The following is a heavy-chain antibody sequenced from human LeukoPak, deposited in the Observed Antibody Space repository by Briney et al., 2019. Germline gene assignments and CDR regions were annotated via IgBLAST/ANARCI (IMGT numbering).Heavy chain of an antibody. J-gene: IGHJ4*02. CDR3: ARLWFGESYFDY. Sequence: AGGSLRLSCAASGFTFSSYAMSWVRQAPGKGLEWVSVIYSGGSTYYADSVKGRFTISRDNSKNTLYLQMNSLRAEDTAVYYCARLWFGESYFDYWGQGTLVTVSS. V-gene: IGHV3-53*01. D-gene: IGHD3-10*01. CDR1: GFTFSSYA. CDR2: IYSGGST.